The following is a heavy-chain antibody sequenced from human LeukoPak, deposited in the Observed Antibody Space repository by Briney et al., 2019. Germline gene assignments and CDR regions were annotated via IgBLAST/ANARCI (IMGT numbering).Heavy chain of an antibody. Sequence: PGGSLRLSRAASGFTFSEYYMSWGRQAPGKGLEGVSYISSSRRDTNYADSVKGGFTISRENSKNSLYLQMNSLRAEHTAVYYCARDPEPAAGLPHYWGQGPLVTLSS. CDR1: GFTFSEYY. D-gene: IGHD6-13*01. CDR2: ISSSRRDT. J-gene: IGHJ4*02. V-gene: IGHV3-11*06. CDR3: ARDPEPAAGLPHY.